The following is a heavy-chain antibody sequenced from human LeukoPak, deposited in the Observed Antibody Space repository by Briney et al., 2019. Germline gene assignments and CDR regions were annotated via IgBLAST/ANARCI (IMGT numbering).Heavy chain of an antibody. CDR2: ISYDGSNK. J-gene: IGHJ4*02. CDR3: ARVFHLIDH. V-gene: IGHV3-30*03. CDR1: GFTFSSYG. Sequence: GGSLRLSCAASGFTFSSYGMHWVRQAPGKGLEWVAVISYDGSNKYYADSVKGRFTISRDNSKNTLYLQMNSLRAEDTAVYYCARVFHLIDHWGQGTLVTVSS.